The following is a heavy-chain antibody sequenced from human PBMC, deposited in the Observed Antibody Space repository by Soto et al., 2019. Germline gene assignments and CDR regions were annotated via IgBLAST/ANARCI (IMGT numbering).Heavy chain of an antibody. CDR2: ISAYNGNT. D-gene: IGHD4-17*01. V-gene: IGHV1-18*01. CDR3: ARIHDYGDYRSAFDI. J-gene: IGHJ3*02. Sequence: ASVKVSCKASGYTFTSYGISWVRQAPGQGLEWMGWISAYNGNTNYAQKLQGRVTMTTDTSTSTAYMELRSLRSDDTAVYYCARIHDYGDYRSAFDIWGQGTMVTVSS. CDR1: GYTFTSYG.